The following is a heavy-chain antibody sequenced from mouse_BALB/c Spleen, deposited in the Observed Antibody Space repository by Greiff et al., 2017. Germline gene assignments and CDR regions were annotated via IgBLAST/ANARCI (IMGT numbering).Heavy chain of an antibody. V-gene: IGHV2-2*02. D-gene: IGHD2-10*02. CDR3: ARGKYGNCGGAMDY. CDR1: GFSLTSYG. CDR2: IWSGGST. Sequence: QVQLQQSGPGLVQPSQSLSITCTASGFSLTSYGVHWVRQSPGKGLEWLGVIWSGGSTDYNAAFISRLSISKDNSKSQVFFKMNSLQANDTAIYYCARGKYGNCGGAMDYWGQGTSVTVSS. J-gene: IGHJ4*01.